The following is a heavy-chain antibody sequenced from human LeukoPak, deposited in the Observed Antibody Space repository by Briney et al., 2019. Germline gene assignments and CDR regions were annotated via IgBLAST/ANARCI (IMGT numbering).Heavy chain of an antibody. CDR2: INPNSGGT. J-gene: IGHJ6*02. V-gene: IGHV1-2*02. D-gene: IGHD4-23*01. Sequence: GASVKVSCKASGYTFTGYYMHWVRQAPGQGLEWMGWINPNSGGTNYAQKFQGRVTMTRDTSISTAYMELSSLRSEDTAVYYCARDGEDYGGNSASYGMDVWGQGTTVTVSS. CDR1: GYTFTGYY. CDR3: ARDGEDYGGNSASYGMDV.